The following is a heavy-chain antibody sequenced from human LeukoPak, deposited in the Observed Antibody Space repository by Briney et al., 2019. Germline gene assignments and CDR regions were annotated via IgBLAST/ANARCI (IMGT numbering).Heavy chain of an antibody. D-gene: IGHD4-23*01. V-gene: IGHV3-53*01. CDR1: GFSVSYNY. CDR2: IYSGGST. CDR3: ARDTGAVGYFDY. J-gene: IGHJ4*02. Sequence: PGGSLRLSCAASGFSVSYNYMTWVRQAPGEGLEWVSVIYSGGSTYYADSVKGRFTISRDNSKNTLYLQMNSLRAEDTAVYYCARDTGAVGYFDYWGQGTLVTVSS.